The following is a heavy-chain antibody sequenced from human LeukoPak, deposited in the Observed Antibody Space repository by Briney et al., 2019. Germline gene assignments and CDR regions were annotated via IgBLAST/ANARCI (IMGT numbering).Heavy chain of an antibody. Sequence: SETLSLTCAVYGGSFSGYYWSWIRQPPGKGLEWIGEINHSGSTNYNPSLKSRVTISVDTSKNQFSLKLSSVTAADTAVYYCARVPAYGYYRGRVQRFGMDVWGQGTTVTVSS. J-gene: IGHJ6*02. D-gene: IGHD4-17*01. V-gene: IGHV4-34*01. CDR1: GGSFSGYY. CDR2: INHSGST. CDR3: ARVPAYGYYRGRVQRFGMDV.